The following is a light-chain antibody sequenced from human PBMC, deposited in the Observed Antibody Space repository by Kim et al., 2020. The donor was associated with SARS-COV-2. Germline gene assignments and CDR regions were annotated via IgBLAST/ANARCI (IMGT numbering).Light chain of an antibody. Sequence: SASVGDRVTITCRARQGISKYLAWYQQKPGKVPKFLIYAASTLQSGVPSRFSGSGSGTDFTLTISGLQSEDVATYYCQQYDSAPYTFGQGTKLEI. CDR2: AAS. CDR1: QGISKY. J-gene: IGKJ2*01. V-gene: IGKV1-27*01. CDR3: QQYDSAPYT.